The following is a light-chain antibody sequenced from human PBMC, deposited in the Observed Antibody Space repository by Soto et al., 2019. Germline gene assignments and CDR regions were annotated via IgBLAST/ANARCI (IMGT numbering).Light chain of an antibody. V-gene: IGLV2-14*03. Sequence: QSALTQPTSVSGSPGQSITISCTGVSSDIGGYNHVSWYQQHPGKVPRLIIYDVDNRPLGVSNRFSGSQSGNMASLTISGLQAEDEADYYCCAYTARTTCSWVFGGGTKLTVL. J-gene: IGLJ3*02. CDR1: SSDIGGYNH. CDR2: DVD. CDR3: CAYTARTTCSWV.